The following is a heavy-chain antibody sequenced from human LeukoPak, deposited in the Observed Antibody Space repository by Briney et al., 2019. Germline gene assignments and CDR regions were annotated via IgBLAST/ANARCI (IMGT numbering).Heavy chain of an antibody. J-gene: IGHJ4*02. CDR1: GFTFSSYG. Sequence: GGSLRLSRAASGFTFSSYGMHWVRQAPGKGLEWVAVISYDGSNKYYADSVKGRFTISRDNSKNTLYLQMNSLRAEDTAVYYCAKDLRYYDSSALDYWGQGTLVTVSS. V-gene: IGHV3-30*18. D-gene: IGHD3-22*01. CDR2: ISYDGSNK. CDR3: AKDLRYYDSSALDY.